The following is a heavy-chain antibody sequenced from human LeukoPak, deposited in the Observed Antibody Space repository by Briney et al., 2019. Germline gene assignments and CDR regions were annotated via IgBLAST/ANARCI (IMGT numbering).Heavy chain of an antibody. V-gene: IGHV4-59*08. Sequence: SETLPLTCTVSGGSISSYYWSWIRQPPGKGLEWIGDIYYSGSTNYNPSLKSRVTISVDTSKNQFTLTLSSVTAADTAVYYCARRVFYYGSGSPNWFDPWGQGTLVTVSS. CDR1: GGSISSYY. CDR2: IYYSGST. CDR3: ARRVFYYGSGSPNWFDP. J-gene: IGHJ5*02. D-gene: IGHD3-10*01.